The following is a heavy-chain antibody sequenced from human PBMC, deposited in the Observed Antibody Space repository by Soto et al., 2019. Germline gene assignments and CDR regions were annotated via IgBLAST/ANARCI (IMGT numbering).Heavy chain of an antibody. V-gene: IGHV2-70*04. CDR1: GFSLSTSGMR. J-gene: IGHJ4*02. CDR2: IDWDDDK. D-gene: IGHD5-12*01. CDR3: VTGGYDYGDLVY. Sequence: SGPTLVKPTQTLTLTCTFSGFSLSTSGMRVSWIRQPPGKALEWLARIDWDDDKFYSTSLKTRLTISKDTSKNQVVLTMTNMDPVDTATYYCVTGGYDYGDLVYWGQGTLVTVSS.